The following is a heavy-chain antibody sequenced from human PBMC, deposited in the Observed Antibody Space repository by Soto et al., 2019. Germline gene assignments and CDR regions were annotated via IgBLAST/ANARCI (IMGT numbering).Heavy chain of an antibody. CDR3: ARDHYYDSSGYYSWFDP. CDR2: IYYSGST. J-gene: IGHJ5*02. D-gene: IGHD3-22*01. CDR1: GGSISSYY. V-gene: IGHV4-59*01. Sequence: SETLSLTCTVSGGSISSYYWSWIRQPPGKGLEWIGYIYYSGSTNYNPSLKSRVTISVDTSKNQFSLKLSSVTAADTAVYYCARDHYYDSSGYYSWFDPWGQGTLVTVSS.